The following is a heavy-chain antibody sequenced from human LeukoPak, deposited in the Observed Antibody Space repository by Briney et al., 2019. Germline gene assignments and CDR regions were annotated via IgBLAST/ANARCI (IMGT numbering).Heavy chain of an antibody. CDR3: ARTNYDYVWGSYRPLYYFDY. CDR1: GGSFSGYY. D-gene: IGHD3-16*02. CDR2: INHSGST. V-gene: IGHV4-34*01. Sequence: SETLSLTCAVYGGSFSGYYWSWIRQPPGKGLEWIGEINHSGSTNYNPSLKSRVTISVDTSKYQFSLKLRSVTAAGTAVYYCARTNYDYVWGSYRPLYYFDYWGQGTLVTVSS. J-gene: IGHJ4*02.